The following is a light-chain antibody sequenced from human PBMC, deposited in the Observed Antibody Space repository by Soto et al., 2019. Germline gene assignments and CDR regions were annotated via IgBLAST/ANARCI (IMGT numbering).Light chain of an antibody. J-gene: IGLJ1*01. Sequence: QSALTQPRSVSGSPGQSVTISCTGTSSDVGGYNYVSWYQKHPGKAPELMIYDVSKWPSGVPDRFSGSKSGNTASLTISGLQAEDEADYYCCSYAGSNYVFGTGTKLTVL. V-gene: IGLV2-11*02. CDR3: CSYAGSNYV. CDR1: SSDVGGYNY. CDR2: DVS.